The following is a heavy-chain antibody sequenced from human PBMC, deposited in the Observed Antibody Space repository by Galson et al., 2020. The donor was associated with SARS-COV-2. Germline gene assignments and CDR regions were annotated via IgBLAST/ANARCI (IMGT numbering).Heavy chain of an antibody. J-gene: IGHJ4*02. Sequence: QLGESLKISCAASGFTFSGYWMSWVRQAPGKGLEWVANIKQDGSEKYCVDSVKGRFTVSRDNAKNSLFLQMNSLRDEDTAVYYCARGLGVAYRTPSGYWGQGTLVTVSS. V-gene: IGHV3-7*01. D-gene: IGHD1-26*01. CDR1: GFTFSGYW. CDR2: IKQDGSEK. CDR3: ARGLGVAYRTPSGY.